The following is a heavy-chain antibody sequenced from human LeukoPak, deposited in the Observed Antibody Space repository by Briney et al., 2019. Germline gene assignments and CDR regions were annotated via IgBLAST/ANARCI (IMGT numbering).Heavy chain of an antibody. D-gene: IGHD6-13*01. J-gene: IGHJ4*02. CDR2: IRSKANSYAT. Sequence: GGSLKLSCAASGFTFSGSAMHWVRQASGKGLEWVGRIRSKANSYATAYAASVKGRFTISRDDSKNTAYLQMNSLKTEDTAVYYCARVYSSWYYFDYWGQGTLVTVSS. CDR1: GFTFSGSA. CDR3: ARVYSSWYYFDY. V-gene: IGHV3-73*01.